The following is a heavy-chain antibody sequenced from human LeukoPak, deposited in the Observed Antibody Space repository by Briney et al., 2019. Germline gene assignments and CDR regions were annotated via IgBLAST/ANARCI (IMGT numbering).Heavy chain of an antibody. D-gene: IGHD3-22*01. Sequence: GGSLRLSCAASGFTFSRNGMHWVRQAPGKGLEWVSSISSSSSYIYYADSVKGRFTISRDNAKNSLYLQMNSLRAEDTAVYYCARPPPYYYDSSGSETIDYWGQGTLVTVSS. CDR1: GFTFSRNG. CDR3: ARPPPYYYDSSGSETIDY. J-gene: IGHJ4*01. CDR2: ISSSSSYI. V-gene: IGHV3-21*01.